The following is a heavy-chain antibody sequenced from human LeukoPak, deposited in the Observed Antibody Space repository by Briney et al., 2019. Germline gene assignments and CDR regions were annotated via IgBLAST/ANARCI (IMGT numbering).Heavy chain of an antibody. V-gene: IGHV3-21*01. CDR1: GFTFSSYC. D-gene: IGHD2-2*01. J-gene: IGHJ3*02. Sequence: GGSLRLSCAASGFTFSSYCMNWVRQAPGKGLEWVSSISSSSSYIYYADSVKGRFTISRDNAKNSLYLQMNSLRAEDTAVYYCARFGYCSSTSCPGDAFDIWGQGTMVTVSS. CDR3: ARFGYCSSTSCPGDAFDI. CDR2: ISSSSSYI.